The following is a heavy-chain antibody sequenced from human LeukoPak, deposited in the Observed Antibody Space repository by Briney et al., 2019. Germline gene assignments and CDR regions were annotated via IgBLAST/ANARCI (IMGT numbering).Heavy chain of an antibody. CDR3: ARGRDAAMT. CDR2: IYYTGST. D-gene: IGHD5-18*01. CDR1: GASIITWY. Sequence: PSETLSLTCTVSGASIITWYWSWIRQAPGKGLEWLGYIYYTGSTNYHPSLKSRVTISVDTSNNQFSLKLRSVTAADTAVYYCARGRDAAMTWGQGTLVTVSS. V-gene: IGHV4-59*01. J-gene: IGHJ4*02.